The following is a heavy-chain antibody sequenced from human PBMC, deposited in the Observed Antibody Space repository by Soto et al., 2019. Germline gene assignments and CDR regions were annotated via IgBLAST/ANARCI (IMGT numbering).Heavy chain of an antibody. CDR3: ARDLDLRDFWSGHFGGVWFDP. D-gene: IGHD3-3*01. J-gene: IGHJ5*02. CDR2: IKQDGSEK. CDR1: GVTFSSYW. V-gene: IGHV3-7*01. Sequence: PGGSLRLSCAASGVTFSSYWMSWVRQAPGKGLEWVANIKQDGSEKYYVDSVKGRFTISRDNAKNSLYLQMNSLRAEDTAVYYCARDLDLRDFWSGHFGGVWFDPWGQGTLVTVSS.